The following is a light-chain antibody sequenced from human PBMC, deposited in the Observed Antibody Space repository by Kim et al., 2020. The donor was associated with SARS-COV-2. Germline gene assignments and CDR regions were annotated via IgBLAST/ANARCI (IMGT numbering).Light chain of an antibody. J-gene: IGLJ3*02. CDR1: SLRSYY. Sequence: SSELTQDPAVSVALGQTVRITCQGDSLRSYYASWYQQKPGQAPVLVIYGKNNRPSGIPDRFSGFSSGNTASLTITGAQAEEEADYYCNSRDSSGNHWVFG. CDR2: GKN. CDR3: NSRDSSGNHWV. V-gene: IGLV3-19*01.